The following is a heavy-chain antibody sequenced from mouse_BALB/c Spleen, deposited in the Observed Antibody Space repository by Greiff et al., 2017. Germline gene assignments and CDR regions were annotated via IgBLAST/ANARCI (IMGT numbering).Heavy chain of an antibody. CDR2: IDPANGNT. D-gene: IGHD3-1*01. V-gene: IGHV14-3*02. J-gene: IGHJ4*01. Sequence: VQLQQPGAELVKPGASVKLSCKASGYTFTSYWMHWVKQRPEQGLEWIGRIDPANGNTKYDPKFQGKATITADTSSNTAYLQLSSLTSEDTAVYYCARRELGLREDAMDYWGQGTSVTVSS. CDR3: ARRELGLREDAMDY. CDR1: GYTFTSYW.